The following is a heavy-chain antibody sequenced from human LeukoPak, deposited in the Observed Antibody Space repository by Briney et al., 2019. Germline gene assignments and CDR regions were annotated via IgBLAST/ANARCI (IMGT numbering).Heavy chain of an antibody. CDR1: GFTFSSYW. J-gene: IGHJ3*02. CDR3: AREIFSMIVVEDAFDI. CDR2: INSDGSST. Sequence: GGSLRLSCAASGFTFSSYWMHWVRQAPGKGLVWVSRINSDGSSTSYADSVKGRFTISRDNAKNSLYLQMNSLRAEDTAVYYCAREIFSMIVVEDAFDIWGQGAMVTVSS. D-gene: IGHD3-22*01. V-gene: IGHV3-74*01.